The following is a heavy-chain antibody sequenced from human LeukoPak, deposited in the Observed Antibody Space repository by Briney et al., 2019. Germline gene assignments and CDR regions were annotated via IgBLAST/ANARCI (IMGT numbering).Heavy chain of an antibody. J-gene: IGHJ4*02. CDR2: ISGSGGST. CDR3: AKDGTRGIAARPG. D-gene: IGHD6-6*01. V-gene: IGHV3-23*01. Sequence: GGSLRLSCAASGFTFSSYAMSWVRQAPGKGLEWVSAISGSGGSTYYADSVKGRFTISRDNSRNTLYLQMNSLRAEDTAVYYCAKDGTRGIAARPGWGQGTLVTVSS. CDR1: GFTFSSYA.